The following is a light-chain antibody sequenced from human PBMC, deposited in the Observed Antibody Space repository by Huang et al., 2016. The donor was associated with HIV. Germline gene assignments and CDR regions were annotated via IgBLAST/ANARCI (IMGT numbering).Light chain of an antibody. CDR2: DAF. CDR1: QSLSTY. Sequence: EIVLTQSPGTLSLSPGERATLSCRASQSLSTYLAWYQQKPGQAPRLLIYDAFNRATGIPARCSGSGSGTDFTLTISSLEPEDFAVYYCQHRSRWPPWTFGQGTKVESK. J-gene: IGKJ1*01. V-gene: IGKV3-11*01. CDR3: QHRSRWPPWT.